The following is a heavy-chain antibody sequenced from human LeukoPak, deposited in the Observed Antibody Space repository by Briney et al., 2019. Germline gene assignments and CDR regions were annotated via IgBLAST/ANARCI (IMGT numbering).Heavy chain of an antibody. CDR1: GYTFTGYY. J-gene: IGHJ6*03. V-gene: IGHV1-2*02. CDR2: INPNSGGT. CDR3: AREGYSSSPPYYYYYMDV. Sequence: ASVKVSCKASGYTFTGYYMHWVRRAPGQGLEWMGWINPNSGGTNYAQKFQGRVTMTRDTSISTAYMELSRLRSDDTAVYYCAREGYSSSPPYYYYYMDVWGKGTTVTVSS. D-gene: IGHD6-6*01.